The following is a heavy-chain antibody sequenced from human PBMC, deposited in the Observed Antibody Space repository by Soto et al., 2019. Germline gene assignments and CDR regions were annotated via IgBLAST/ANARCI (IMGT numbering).Heavy chain of an antibody. J-gene: IGHJ4*02. CDR1: GFTFGNYY. D-gene: IGHD1-26*01. CDR2: ISSSGSTI. Sequence: PGGSLRLSXAASGFTFGNYYMSWVRQPPGKGLEWVSYISSSGSTIYYADSVKGRFAISRDDDKNSLYLQMNSLRAEDTAVYYCASQDVVGATSRFWGQGTLVTVSS. CDR3: ASQDVVGATSRF. V-gene: IGHV3-11*01.